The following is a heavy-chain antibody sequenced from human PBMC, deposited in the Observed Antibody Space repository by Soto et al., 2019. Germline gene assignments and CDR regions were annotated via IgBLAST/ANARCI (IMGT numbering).Heavy chain of an antibody. Sequence: PVGSLGVSCSASGFTFNSYAMHWVRQAPGKGLEFVSAISSYGADTYYADSVKGRFAISRDNSKNTLYLQMSSLRAEDTALYYCVKEGYMRSDWHGQFDYWGQGALVTVSS. J-gene: IGHJ4*02. CDR1: GFTFNSYA. CDR2: ISSYGADT. CDR3: VKEGYMRSDWHGQFDY. V-gene: IGHV3-64D*06. D-gene: IGHD6-19*01.